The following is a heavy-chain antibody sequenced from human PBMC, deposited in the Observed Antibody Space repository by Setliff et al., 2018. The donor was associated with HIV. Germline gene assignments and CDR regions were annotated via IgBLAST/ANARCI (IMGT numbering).Heavy chain of an antibody. J-gene: IGHJ6*02. Sequence: PGGSLRLSCAASGFIFSSYEMNWVRQAPGKGLEWVALIHYDDSHNYYGDSVKGRFTVSRDNSKNTLYLQMNSLRIEDTAIYYCAKDTPLGGFEDFSLIDVWGPGTTVTVSS. CDR2: IHYDDSHN. CDR3: AKDTPLGGFEDFSLIDV. V-gene: IGHV3-30*02. CDR1: GFIFSSYE. D-gene: IGHD3-16*01.